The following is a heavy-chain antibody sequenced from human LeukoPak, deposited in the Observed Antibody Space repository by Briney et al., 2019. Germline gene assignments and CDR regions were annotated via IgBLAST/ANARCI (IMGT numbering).Heavy chain of an antibody. CDR1: GLSFSSFA. V-gene: IGHV3-23*01. D-gene: IGHD6-13*01. J-gene: IGHJ4*02. CDR3: ARASWVSSIDAVR. CDR2: TRGNGET. Sequence: GGSLRLSCAASGLSFSSFAMSWVRQGPARGLEWVSSTRGNGETFYADSVKGRFTLSSDISRNTVYFQLNNLRVEDTAIYYCARASWVSSIDAVRWGQGTLVTVSS.